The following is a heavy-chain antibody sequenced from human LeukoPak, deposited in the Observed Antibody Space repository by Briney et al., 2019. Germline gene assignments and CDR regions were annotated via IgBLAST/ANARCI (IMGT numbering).Heavy chain of an antibody. CDR2: INWNGGST. Sequence: AGGSLRLSCAASGFTFDDYGMSWVRQAPGKGLEWVSGINWNGGSTGYADSVKGRFTISRDNAKNSLYLQMNSLRAEDTALYYCARAPLMYYYYMDVWGKGTTVTVSS. J-gene: IGHJ6*03. V-gene: IGHV3-20*04. CDR3: ARAPLMYYYYMDV. CDR1: GFTFDDYG.